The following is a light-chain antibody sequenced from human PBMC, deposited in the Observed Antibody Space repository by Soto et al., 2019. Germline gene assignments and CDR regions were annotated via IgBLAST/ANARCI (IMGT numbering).Light chain of an antibody. CDR2: DAS. Sequence: DIQMTQSPSTLSASVGDRVTIPCRASQTIFRWLAWYQQRPGKAPNLLISDASDLQSGVPSRFSGSGSGAEFTLTIGRLQPDDFATYYCQPYNSYPWTFGQGTKVEF. V-gene: IGKV1-5*01. CDR1: QTIFRW. CDR3: QPYNSYPWT. J-gene: IGKJ1*01.